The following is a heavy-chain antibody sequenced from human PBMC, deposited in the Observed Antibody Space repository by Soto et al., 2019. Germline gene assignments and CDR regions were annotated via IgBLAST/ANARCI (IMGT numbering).Heavy chain of an antibody. Sequence: QITLKESGPTLVKPTQTLTLTCTFSGFSLSTSGVGVGWIRQPPGKALECLALIYWDDDKRYTPPLKSRLTINNDTPHTHTYLTTTNINPVDTATYSCAHHLFHTSCYPYARYFHSLGQCTLVTLAS. D-gene: IGHD2-15*01. CDR2: IYWDDDK. J-gene: IGHJ4*02. CDR3: AHHLFHTSCYPYARYFHS. V-gene: IGHV2-5*02. CDR1: GFSLSTSGVG.